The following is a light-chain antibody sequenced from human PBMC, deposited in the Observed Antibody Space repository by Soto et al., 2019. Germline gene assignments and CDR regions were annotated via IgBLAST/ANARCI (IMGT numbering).Light chain of an antibody. V-gene: IGLV1-40*01. Sequence: QLVLTQPPSVSGAPGQRVTISCTGSSSNIGAVFDVHWYQQLPGTAPKLLIYANTNRPSGVPDRFSGSKSGTSASLAITGLQAEDEADYYCQSYDNSLSAWVFGGGTKLTVL. CDR2: ANT. CDR1: SSNIGAVFD. CDR3: QSYDNSLSAWV. J-gene: IGLJ3*02.